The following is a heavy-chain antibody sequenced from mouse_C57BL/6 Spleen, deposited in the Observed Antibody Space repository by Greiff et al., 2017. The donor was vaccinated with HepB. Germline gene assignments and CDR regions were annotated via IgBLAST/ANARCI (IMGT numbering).Heavy chain of an antibody. D-gene: IGHD2-4*01. Sequence: ESGAELVKPGASVKISCKASGYAFSSYWMNWVKQRPGKGLEWIGQIYPGDGDTNYNGKFKGKATLTADKSSSTAYMQLSSLTSEDSAVYFCARSRGDYDWFAYWGQGTLVTVSA. CDR3: ARSRGDYDWFAY. J-gene: IGHJ3*01. CDR1: GYAFSSYW. V-gene: IGHV1-80*01. CDR2: IYPGDGDT.